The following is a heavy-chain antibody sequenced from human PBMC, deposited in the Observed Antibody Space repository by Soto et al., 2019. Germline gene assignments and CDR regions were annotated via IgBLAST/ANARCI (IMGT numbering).Heavy chain of an antibody. CDR3: ARGLGYQQIDY. CDR2: MNPNSGNT. CDR1: GYTFTSYD. D-gene: IGHD2-2*01. V-gene: IGHV1-8*01. Sequence: QVQLVQSGAEVKKPGASVKVSCKASGYTFTSYDINWVRQATGQGLEWMGWMNPNSGNTGYAQKCQGXXTXTXXTSISTAYMELSSLRSEDTAVYYCARGLGYQQIDYWGQGTLVTVSS. J-gene: IGHJ4*02.